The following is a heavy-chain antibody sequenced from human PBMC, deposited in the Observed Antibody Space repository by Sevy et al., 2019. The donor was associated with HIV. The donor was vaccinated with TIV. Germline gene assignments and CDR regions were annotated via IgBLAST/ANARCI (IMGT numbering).Heavy chain of an antibody. CDR1: GFSLSDYA. J-gene: IGHJ5*02. D-gene: IGHD5-12*01. CDR3: ARGPYNSGLRLDL. Sequence: GGSLRLSCAASGFSLSDYAIHWARQGPVKGLEWLTVISFDGGNKYYADSVKGRFTISRENSKNTVSLQMNSLRPDDTALYYCARGPYNSGLRLDLWGRGILVTVSS. V-gene: IGHV3-30-3*01. CDR2: ISFDGGNK.